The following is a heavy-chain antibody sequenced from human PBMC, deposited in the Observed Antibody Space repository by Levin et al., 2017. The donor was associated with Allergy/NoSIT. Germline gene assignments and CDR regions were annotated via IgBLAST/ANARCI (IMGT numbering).Heavy chain of an antibody. CDR3: ARQGEDSGSYFSLFFDY. Sequence: GGSLRLSCAASGFTFSSYAMSWVRQAPGKGLEWVSAISGSGGSTYYADSVKGRFTISRDNAKNTLYLQMNSLRAEDTAVYDCARQGEDSGSYFSLFFDYWGQGTLVTVSS. CDR1: GFTFSSYA. V-gene: IGHV3-23*01. J-gene: IGHJ4*02. CDR2: ISGSGGST. D-gene: IGHD1-26*01.